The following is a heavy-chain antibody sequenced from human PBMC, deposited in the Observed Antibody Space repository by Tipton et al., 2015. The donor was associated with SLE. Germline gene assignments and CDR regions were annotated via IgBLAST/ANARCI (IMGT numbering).Heavy chain of an antibody. V-gene: IGHV1-18*01. Sequence: QLVQSGAEVKKSGASVKVSCKASGYTFISYGISWVRQAPGQGLEWMGWISAYNGNTNYAQKLQGRVTMTTDTSTSTAYMELRSLRSDDTAVYYCAREGRDYDFWSGYRDAFDIWGQGTMVTVSS. CDR3: AREGRDYDFWSGYRDAFDI. CDR2: ISAYNGNT. CDR1: GYTFISYG. D-gene: IGHD3-3*01. J-gene: IGHJ3*02.